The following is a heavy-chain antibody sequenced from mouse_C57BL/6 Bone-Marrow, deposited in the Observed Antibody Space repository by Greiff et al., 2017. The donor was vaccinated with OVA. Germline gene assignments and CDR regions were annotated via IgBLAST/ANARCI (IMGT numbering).Heavy chain of an antibody. CDR1: GYTFTDYE. J-gene: IGHJ2*01. CDR2: IDPETGGT. CDR3: TRCPIYDGYYNY. V-gene: IGHV1-15*01. Sequence: VQLQQSGAELVRPGASVTLSCKASGYTFTDYEMHWVKQTPVHGLEWIGAIDPETGGTAYNQKFKGKAILTADKSSSTAYMELRSLTSEDSAVYYCTRCPIYDGYYNYWGQGTTLTVSS. D-gene: IGHD2-3*01.